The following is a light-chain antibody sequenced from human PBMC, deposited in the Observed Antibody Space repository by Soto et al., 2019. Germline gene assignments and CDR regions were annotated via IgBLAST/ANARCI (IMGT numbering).Light chain of an antibody. J-gene: IGKJ1*01. CDR1: QSTSTW. V-gene: IGKV1-5*03. CDR3: QQYITSPYA. CDR2: EAS. Sequence: DIQMTQSPSTLSASVGDRVTITCRASQSTSTWLAWYQQRPGKTPKLLISEASKLESGVPSRFSGSGTGTEFTLTIISRQPDDFATYYCQQYITSPYAFGQGTKVEIK.